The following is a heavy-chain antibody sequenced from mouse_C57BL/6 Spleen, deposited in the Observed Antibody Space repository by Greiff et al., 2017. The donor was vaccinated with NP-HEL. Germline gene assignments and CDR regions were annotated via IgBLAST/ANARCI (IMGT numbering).Heavy chain of an antibody. V-gene: IGHV2-2*01. CDR2: IWSGGST. CDR1: GFSLTSYG. Sequence: VMLVESGPGLVQPSQSLSITCTVSGFSLTSYGVHWVRQSPGKGLEWLGVIWSGGSTDYNAAFISRLSISKDNSKSQVFFKMNSLQADDTAIYYCARNFLGYYYAMDYWGQGTSVTVSS. CDR3: ARNFLGYYYAMDY. J-gene: IGHJ4*01. D-gene: IGHD4-1*01.